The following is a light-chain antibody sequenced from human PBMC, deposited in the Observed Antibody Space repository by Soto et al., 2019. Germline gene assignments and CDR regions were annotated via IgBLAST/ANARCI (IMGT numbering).Light chain of an antibody. V-gene: IGKV1-33*01. CDR2: DAS. Sequence: DIQMTQSPSSLSASVGDRVTITCQASQHISTYLNWFQQKPGKAPELLIYDASNLVPGVPSRFSRSGSGTDFTFTISSLQPEDIATYYCQQYDDLPPPFGRGPKVDIK. CDR1: QHISTY. CDR3: QQYDDLPPP. J-gene: IGKJ3*01.